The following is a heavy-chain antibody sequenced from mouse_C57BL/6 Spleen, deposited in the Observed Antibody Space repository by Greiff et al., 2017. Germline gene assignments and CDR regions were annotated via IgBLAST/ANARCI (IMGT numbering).Heavy chain of an antibody. J-gene: IGHJ4*01. CDR3: ARHEETTTVGGYYAMDY. CDR1: GYTFTEYT. V-gene: IGHV1-62-2*01. Sequence: QVQLQQSGAELVKPGASVKLSCKASGYTFTEYTIHWVKQRSGQGLEWIGWFYPGSGSIKYNEKFKDKATLTADKSSSTVYMELSRLTSEDSAVYCGARHEETTTVGGYYAMDYWGQGTSAPVSS. CDR2: FYPGSGSI. D-gene: IGHD1-1*01.